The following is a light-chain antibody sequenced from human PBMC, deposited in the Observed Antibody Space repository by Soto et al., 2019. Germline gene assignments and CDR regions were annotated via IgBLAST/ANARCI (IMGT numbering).Light chain of an antibody. CDR2: DVS. Sequence: QSALTQPASVSGSPGQSITISCTGTGSDVGGYNYVSWYQQHPGKAPKVMIYDVSNRPSGVSNRFSGSKSGNASSLTISGRQAEDEAAYYCSSYTSASTPLVFGGGTQLTV. J-gene: IGLJ2*01. CDR1: GSDVGGYNY. V-gene: IGLV2-14*01. CDR3: SSYTSASTPLV.